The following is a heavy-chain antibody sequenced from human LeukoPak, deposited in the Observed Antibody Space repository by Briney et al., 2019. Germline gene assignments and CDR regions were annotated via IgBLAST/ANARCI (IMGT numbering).Heavy chain of an antibody. D-gene: IGHD2-2*01. CDR1: GFTFSHYA. J-gene: IGHJ5*02. CDR3: ARAGEDVVLGPAPVGGSPYNWFDP. Sequence: GGSLRLSCAASGFTFSHYAMHWVRQAPGKGLEWVAVISYHGIDKYYADSVKGRFTISRDNSKNALYLQMNSLRPEDTAVYYCARAGEDVVLGPAPVGGSPYNWFDPWGQETLVTVSS. CDR2: ISYHGIDK. V-gene: IGHV3-30-3*01.